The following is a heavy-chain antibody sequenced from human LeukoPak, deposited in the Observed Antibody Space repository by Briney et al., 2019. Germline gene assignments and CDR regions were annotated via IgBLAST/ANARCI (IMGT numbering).Heavy chain of an antibody. D-gene: IGHD2/OR15-2a*01. J-gene: IGHJ6*02. CDR2: ISNDGGNK. V-gene: IGHV3-30*04. CDR3: ARVIRYGDQILYYYGMDV. Sequence: GGSLRLSCAASGFNFSIYGLHWVRQAPGKGLEWVAVISNDGGNKDYADSVKGRFTISRDNSKNTLYVQMNSLRGEDTAVYYCARVIRYGDQILYYYGMDVWGQGTTVTVSS. CDR1: GFNFSIYG.